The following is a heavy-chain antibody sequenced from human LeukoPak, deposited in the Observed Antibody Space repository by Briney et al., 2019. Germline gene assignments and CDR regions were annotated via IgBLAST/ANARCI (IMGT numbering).Heavy chain of an antibody. CDR2: INHSGST. V-gene: IGHV4-34*01. J-gene: IGHJ4*02. CDR3: ARLNPDAVAGTFFDY. D-gene: IGHD6-19*01. Sequence: TSETLSLTCAVYGGSFSGYYWSWIRQPPGKGLEWIGEINHSGSTNYNPSLKSRVTISVDTSKNQFSLKLSSVTAADTAVYYCARLNPDAVAGTFFDYWGQGTLVTVSS. CDR1: GGSFSGYY.